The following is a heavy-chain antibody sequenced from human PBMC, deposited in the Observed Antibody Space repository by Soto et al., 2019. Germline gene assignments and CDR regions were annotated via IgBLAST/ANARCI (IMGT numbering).Heavy chain of an antibody. D-gene: IGHD3-22*01. CDR3: ARAIGYYDSSGSYHFDY. J-gene: IGHJ4*02. V-gene: IGHV1-69*13. Sequence: GASVKVSCKASGGTFTSYAISWVRQAPGQGLEWMGGIIPNFGTANYAQKFQGRVTITADESTSTAYMELSSLRSEDTAVYYCARAIGYYDSSGSYHFDYWGQGTLVPVYS. CDR2: IIPNFGTA. CDR1: GGTFTSYA.